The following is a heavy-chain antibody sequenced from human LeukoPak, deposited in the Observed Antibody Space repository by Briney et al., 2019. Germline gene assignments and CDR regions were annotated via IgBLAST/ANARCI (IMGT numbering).Heavy chain of an antibody. V-gene: IGHV4-30-2*01. CDR3: ARGEYGSGSCYNVLRAYWFDP. CDR1: GGSISSGGYY. CDR2: IYHSGST. D-gene: IGHD3-10*01. J-gene: IGHJ5*02. Sequence: SETLSLTFTVSGGSISSGGYYWSWIRQPPGKGLEWIGYIYHSGSTYYNPSLKSRVTISVDRSKNQFSLKLSSVTAADTAVYYCARGEYGSGSCYNVLRAYWFDPWGQGTLVTVSS.